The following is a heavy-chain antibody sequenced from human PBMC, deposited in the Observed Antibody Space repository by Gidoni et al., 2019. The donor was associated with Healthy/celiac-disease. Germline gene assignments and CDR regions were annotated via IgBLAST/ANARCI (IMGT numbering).Heavy chain of an antibody. D-gene: IGHD4-17*01. Sequence: QVQLVESGGGVVQPGRSLRLSCAASGFTFRRYGMHWVRQAPGKGLGGVAVIWYDGSNKYYADSVKGRFTISRDNSKNTLYLQMNSLRAEDTAVYYCARTTVTTPFDYWGQGTLVTVSS. CDR1: GFTFRRYG. J-gene: IGHJ4*02. CDR2: IWYDGSNK. CDR3: ARTTVTTPFDY. V-gene: IGHV3-33*01.